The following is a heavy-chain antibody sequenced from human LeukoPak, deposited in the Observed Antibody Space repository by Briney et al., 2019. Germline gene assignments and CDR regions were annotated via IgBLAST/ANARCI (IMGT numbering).Heavy chain of an antibody. Sequence: PGGSRRLSCAASGLMVSSNYMSWVRQAPGKGLEWVSVIPGSGGNTYYADSVKGRFTISKDNSKNTVYLQMSSLRVDDTAVYYCAKAASSSWPSYYYGMDVWGQGTTVTVSS. CDR3: AKAASSSWPSYYYGMDV. CDR1: GLMVSSNY. J-gene: IGHJ6*02. V-gene: IGHV3-23*01. D-gene: IGHD6-13*01. CDR2: IPGSGGNT.